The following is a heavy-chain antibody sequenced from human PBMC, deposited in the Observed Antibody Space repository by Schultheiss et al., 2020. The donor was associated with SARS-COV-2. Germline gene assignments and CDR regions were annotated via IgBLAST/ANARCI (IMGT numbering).Heavy chain of an antibody. CDR2: ISYDGSNK. V-gene: IGHV3-30*01. CDR3: ARVDDTTND. CDR1: GFTFSSYA. Sequence: GGSLRLSCAASGFTFSSYAMHWVRQAPGKGLEWVAVISYDGSNKYYADSVKGRFTISRDNSKNTLYLQMNSLRAEDTAVYYCARVDDTTNDWGQGTLVTVSS. J-gene: IGHJ4*02. D-gene: IGHD1-26*01.